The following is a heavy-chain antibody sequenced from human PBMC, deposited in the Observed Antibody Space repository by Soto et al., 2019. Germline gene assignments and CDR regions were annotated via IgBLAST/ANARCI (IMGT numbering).Heavy chain of an antibody. CDR1: GGSISSGGYS. Sequence: TLSLTCAVSGGSISSGGYSWSWIRQPPGKGLEWIGYIYHSGSTYYNPSLKSRVTISVDRSKNQFSLKLSSVTAADTAVYYCARVSGIAYCGGDCYPPAGYYFDYWGQGTLVTVSS. CDR2: IYHSGST. CDR3: ARVSGIAYCGGDCYPPAGYYFDY. V-gene: IGHV4-30-2*01. J-gene: IGHJ4*02. D-gene: IGHD2-21*02.